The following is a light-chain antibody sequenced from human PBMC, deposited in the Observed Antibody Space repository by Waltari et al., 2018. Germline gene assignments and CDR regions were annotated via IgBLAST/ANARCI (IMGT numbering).Light chain of an antibody. CDR2: WAS. J-gene: IGKJ2*01. Sequence: DIVMTQSPDSLTVSLGERATIDRKSSQSVLYGPNMKNYIAWYQQKPGQPPKLLIYWASTRESGVPDRFSGSASGTDFTLTISSLQAEDVAVYYCQQYYSAPYTFGQGTKLEIK. CDR3: QQYYSAPYT. CDR1: QSVLYGPNMKNY. V-gene: IGKV4-1*01.